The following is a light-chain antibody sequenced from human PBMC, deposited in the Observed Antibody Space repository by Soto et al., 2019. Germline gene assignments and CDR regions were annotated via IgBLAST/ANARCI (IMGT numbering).Light chain of an antibody. CDR1: QSVSIN. J-gene: IGKJ4*01. CDR2: VAS. CDR3: QQYNVWPLT. V-gene: IGKV3-15*01. Sequence: IEMTQSPATLSVSPGERATLTCRASQSVSINLAWYQQKPGQTPKLLIYVASTRATGIPARFSGSGSGTEFTLTISSLQSEDFAVYYCQQYNVWPLTFGGGTKVEFK.